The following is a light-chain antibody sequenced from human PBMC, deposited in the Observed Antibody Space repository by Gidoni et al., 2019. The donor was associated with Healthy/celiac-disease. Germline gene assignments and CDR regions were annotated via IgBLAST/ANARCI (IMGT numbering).Light chain of an antibody. J-gene: IGKJ4*01. Sequence: DIQMTQSPSSLSAPVGDRVTITCRAGQSISSYLNWYQQKPGKDAKLLIYAASSLQSGVPSRFSGSGSVTDFTLTISSLQPEDFATYYCQQSYSTPLLTFGGGTKVEIK. CDR2: AAS. CDR3: QQSYSTPLLT. V-gene: IGKV1-39*01. CDR1: QSISSY.